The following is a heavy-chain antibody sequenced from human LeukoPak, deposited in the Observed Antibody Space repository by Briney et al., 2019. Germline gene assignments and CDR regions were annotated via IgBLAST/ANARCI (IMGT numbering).Heavy chain of an antibody. CDR1: GGSISSGSYY. CDR3: TRGAGWLIDY. CDR2: IYTSGST. V-gene: IGHV4-61*02. J-gene: IGHJ4*02. D-gene: IGHD3-16*01. Sequence: SQTLSLTCTVSGGSISSGSYYWSWIRQPAGKGLEWIGRIYTSGSTNYNPSLKSRVTISADTSKNHFSLKLNSVTTADTAVYYCTRGAGWLIDYWGQGILVTVSS.